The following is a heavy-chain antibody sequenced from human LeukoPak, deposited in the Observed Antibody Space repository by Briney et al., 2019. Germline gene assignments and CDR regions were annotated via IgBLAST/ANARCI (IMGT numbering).Heavy chain of an antibody. V-gene: IGHV4-31*03. D-gene: IGHD2-15*01. Sequence: SETLSLTSCVSDASIRSTGYYWRGIRQHPGKGLEWIGSLYYSASTYYNPSLKSRLTISVDTSKTQSSLKLSPVTAAYTAVYFCVRVPTSQISVGSGICYSVDFRGLGTLVTVSS. CDR2: LYYSAST. CDR1: DASIRSTGYY. J-gene: IGHJ4*02. CDR3: VRVPTSQISVGSGICYSVDF.